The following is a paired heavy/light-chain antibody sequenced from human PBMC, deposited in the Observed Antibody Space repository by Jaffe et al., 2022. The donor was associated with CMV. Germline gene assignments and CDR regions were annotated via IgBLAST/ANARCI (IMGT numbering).Light chain of an antibody. J-gene: IGLJ3*02. CDR2: RSN. CDR3: SAWDSSLSVWV. CDR1: SNNVGNEG. Sequence: QAGLTQPPSVSKGLRQTATLTCTGNSNNVGNEGVLWVQQHQGHPPKLLSYRSNNRPSGISERLSASRSGNTASLTITGLQPEDEGDYYCSAWDSSLSVWVFGGGTKLTVL. V-gene: IGLV10-54*01.
Heavy chain of an antibody. V-gene: IGHV3-23*04. J-gene: IGHJ4*02. CDR2: SSGRTTRT. CDR3: VAESYGHNAVVY. CDR1: GFTISSFA. D-gene: IGHD2-15*01. Sequence: EVQLVESGGGLVQPGGSLRLSCAASGFTISSFAMRWVRQAPGKGLEWVSSSSGRTTRTYYADSVKGRFTISRDNSKNTLYLQMNSLEVDDTALYYCVAESYGHNAVVYWGQGTLVTVSS.